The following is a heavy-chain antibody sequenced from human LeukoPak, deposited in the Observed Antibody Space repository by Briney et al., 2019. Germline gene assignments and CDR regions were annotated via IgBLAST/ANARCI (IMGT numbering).Heavy chain of an antibody. V-gene: IGHV3-74*01. Sequence: QPGGSLRLACAPSGISLSRHWMHWVRPPPKKGRVWVAYISREGSSTTYADSVKGRFTISRDHAKNTLYLQMNSLRDEDTTVYYGLRDIYTGTNWYMGQAWFDPWGQGTLVTVSS. D-gene: IGHD6-13*01. J-gene: IGHJ5*02. CDR3: LRDIYTGTNWYMGQAWFDP. CDR1: GISLSRHW. CDR2: ISREGSST.